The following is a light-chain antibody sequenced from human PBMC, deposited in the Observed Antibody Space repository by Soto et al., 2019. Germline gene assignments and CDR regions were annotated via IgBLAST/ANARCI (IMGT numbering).Light chain of an antibody. Sequence: TLSXXPGDTATLXXRASQSIDSSLAWYQQKPGHAPRVLIYGASSGATGVPARFSGSGSGTEFTLTISRLQPEDFATYYCQQYYSFPPTFGGGTKVDI. CDR2: GAS. J-gene: IGKJ4*02. V-gene: IGKV3-15*01. CDR1: QSIDSS. CDR3: QQYYSFPPT.